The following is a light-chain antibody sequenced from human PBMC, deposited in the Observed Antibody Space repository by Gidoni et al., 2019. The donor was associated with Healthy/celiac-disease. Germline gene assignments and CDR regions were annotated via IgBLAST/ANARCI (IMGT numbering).Light chain of an antibody. J-gene: IGKJ4*01. V-gene: IGKV3-20*01. CDR2: GAS. CDR1: QSVSSSY. CDR3: QQYGSSPLT. Sequence: PGTLSLSPGERATLSCRASQSVSSSYLAWYQQKPGQAPRLLIYGASSRATGIPDRFSGSGSGTDFTLTISRLEPEDFAVYYCQQYGSSPLTLGGGTKVEIK.